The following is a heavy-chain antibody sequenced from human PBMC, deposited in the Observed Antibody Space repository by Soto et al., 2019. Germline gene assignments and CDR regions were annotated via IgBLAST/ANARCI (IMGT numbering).Heavy chain of an antibody. CDR1: GFSFSSYG. D-gene: IGHD5-12*01. CDR3: ARDPSYDCNYSDY. V-gene: IGHV3-33*01. CDR2: IWYDGSNK. Sequence: QVQLVESGGGVVQPGRSLRLSCAASGFSFSSYGMHWVRQAPGKGLEWVAVIWYDGSNKYYADSVKGRFTISRDNSKNTLYLQMNSLRAEDTAVYFCARDPSYDCNYSDYWGQGILVTVSS. J-gene: IGHJ4*02.